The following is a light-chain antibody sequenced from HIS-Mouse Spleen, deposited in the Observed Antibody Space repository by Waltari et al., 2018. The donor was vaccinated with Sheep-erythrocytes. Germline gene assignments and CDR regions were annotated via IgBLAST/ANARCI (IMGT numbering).Light chain of an antibody. J-gene: IGLJ3*02. Sequence: QSVLTQPPSASGTPGQRVTISCSGSSSNIGRNYVYWYQQLPGTAPNHLIYRNNQRPSGVPDRFSGSKSGTSASLAISGLRSEDEADYYCAAWDDSLSGRVFGGGTKLTVL. CDR1: SSNIGRNY. CDR3: AAWDDSLSGRV. V-gene: IGLV1-47*01. CDR2: RNN.